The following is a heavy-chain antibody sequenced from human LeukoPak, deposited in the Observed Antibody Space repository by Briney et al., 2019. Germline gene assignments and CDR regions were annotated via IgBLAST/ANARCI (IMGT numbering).Heavy chain of an antibody. J-gene: IGHJ3*02. Sequence: SETLSLTCTVSGGSISSYYWSWIRQPPGKGLEWIAYFYYSGSTNYNPSLKSRVTISVDTSKNQFTLQLNSVTPEDTALYYCARDQPWTNGFDIWGQGTIITVSS. D-gene: IGHD3/OR15-3a*01. V-gene: IGHV4-59*12. CDR1: GGSISSYY. CDR3: ARDQPWTNGFDI. CDR2: FYYSGST.